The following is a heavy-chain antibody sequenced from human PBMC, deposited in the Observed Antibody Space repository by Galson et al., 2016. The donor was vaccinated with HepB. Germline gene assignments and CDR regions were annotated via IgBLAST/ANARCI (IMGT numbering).Heavy chain of an antibody. CDR1: GFTFSDYA. J-gene: IGHJ4*02. V-gene: IGHV3-30-3*01. CDR3: VRDDDYGDYVLDY. D-gene: IGHD4-17*01. Sequence: SLRLSCAASGFTFSDYAIHWIRQAPGKGLEWVAVIPYDGTKKYHADSVKGRFTISRDNPKNTLYLEMNSLRGEDTAVYYCVRDDDYGDYVLDYWGQGTLVTVSS. CDR2: IPYDGTKK.